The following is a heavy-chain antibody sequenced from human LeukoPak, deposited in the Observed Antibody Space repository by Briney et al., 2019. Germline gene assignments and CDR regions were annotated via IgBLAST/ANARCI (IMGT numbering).Heavy chain of an antibody. CDR1: GFTFSSYA. CDR3: AKGSAVADIYFDY. CDR2: ISGTGGRT. D-gene: IGHD6-19*01. Sequence: GGSLRLSCAASGFTFSSYAMHWVRQAPGKGLEWVSAISGTGGRTYYADSVKGRFTISRDNSKNTLYLQMNSLRAEDTAVYYCAKGSAVADIYFDYWGQGTLVTVSS. J-gene: IGHJ4*02. V-gene: IGHV3-23*01.